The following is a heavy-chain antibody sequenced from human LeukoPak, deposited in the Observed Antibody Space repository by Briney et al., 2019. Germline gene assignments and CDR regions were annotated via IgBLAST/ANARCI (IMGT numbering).Heavy chain of an antibody. J-gene: IGHJ4*02. Sequence: GGSLRLSCATSGFSLSRNGMHWVRQAPGQGLEWVAFILSDGSYEYYADSVKGRFTISRDTSRNTLFLQMNSLRTEDTAVYYCAGPMTTVSPGWGQGTLVTVSS. CDR3: AGPMTTVSPG. D-gene: IGHD4-17*01. V-gene: IGHV3-30*02. CDR1: GFSLSRNG. CDR2: ILSDGSYE.